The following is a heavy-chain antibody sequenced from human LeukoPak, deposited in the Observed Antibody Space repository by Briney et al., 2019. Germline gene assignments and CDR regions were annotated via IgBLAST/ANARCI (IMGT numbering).Heavy chain of an antibody. CDR2: ISGNGGST. J-gene: IGHJ4*02. CDR3: AYGGIAVATRSYYFDY. CDR1: GFTFSSYA. V-gene: IGHV3-23*01. D-gene: IGHD6-19*01. Sequence: GGSLRLSCAASGFTFSSYAMSLVRQAPGKGLEWVSAISGNGGSTYYADSVKGRFTISRDNSKNTLYLQMNSLRAEDTAVYYCAYGGIAVATRSYYFDYWGQGTLVTVSS.